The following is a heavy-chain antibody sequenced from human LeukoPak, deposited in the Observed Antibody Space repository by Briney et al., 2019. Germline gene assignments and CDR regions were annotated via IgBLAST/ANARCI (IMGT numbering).Heavy chain of an antibody. CDR2: IYTSGST. CDR3: ASEYNWNYKAFDI. D-gene: IGHD1-7*01. J-gene: IGHJ3*02. CDR1: GGSISSGSYY. Sequence: SETLSLTCTVSGGSISSGSYYWSWIRQPAGKGLEWIGRIYTSGSTNYNPSLKSRVTISVDTSKNQFSLKLSSVTAADTAVYYCASEYNWNYKAFDIWGQGTMVTVSS. V-gene: IGHV4-61*02.